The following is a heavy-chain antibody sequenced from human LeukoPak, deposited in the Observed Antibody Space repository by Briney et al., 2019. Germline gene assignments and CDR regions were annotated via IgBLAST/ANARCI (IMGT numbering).Heavy chain of an antibody. J-gene: IGHJ3*02. CDR1: GFTFSSYA. CDR3: AKEYSSSFFAGSFAFDI. Sequence: GGSLRLSRAASGFTFSSYAMSWVRQAPGKGLEWVSAISGSGGSTYYADSVKGRFTISRDNSKNTLYLQMNSLRAEDTAVYYCAKEYSSSFFAGSFAFDIWGQGTMVTVSS. V-gene: IGHV3-23*01. D-gene: IGHD6-6*01. CDR2: ISGSGGST.